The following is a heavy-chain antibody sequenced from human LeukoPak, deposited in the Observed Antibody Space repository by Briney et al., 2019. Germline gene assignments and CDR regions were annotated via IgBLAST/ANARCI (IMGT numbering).Heavy chain of an antibody. D-gene: IGHD5-12*01. Sequence: GASLRLSCAASGFTFSSYEMNWVRQHPGEGMEWVSFINYSGTNTQYADSVKGRFTISRDNAKNSLYLQMNSLRAEDTAVYYCARVKWLDDYWGQGTLVTVS. CDR2: INYSGTNT. CDR1: GFTFSSYE. J-gene: IGHJ4*02. V-gene: IGHV3-48*03. CDR3: ARVKWLDDY.